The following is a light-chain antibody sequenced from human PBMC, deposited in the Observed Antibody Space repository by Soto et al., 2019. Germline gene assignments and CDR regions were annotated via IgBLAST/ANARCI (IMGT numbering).Light chain of an antibody. CDR1: NIGSKS. V-gene: IGLV3-21*04. Sequence: SYELTQPPSVSVAPGKTARITCGGNNIGSKSVQWYQQKPGQAPVLVIYYDSDRPSGIPERFSGSNSGNTATLTISRVEAGDEADYYCQVSDSSSDHPVFGGGTKLTVL. CDR2: YDS. J-gene: IGLJ2*01. CDR3: QVSDSSSDHPV.